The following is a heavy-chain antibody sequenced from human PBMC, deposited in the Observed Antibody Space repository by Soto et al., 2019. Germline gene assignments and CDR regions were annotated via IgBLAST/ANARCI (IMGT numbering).Heavy chain of an antibody. Sequence: SETLSLTCTVSGGSISSGGYYWSWIRQHPGKGLEWIGYIYYSGSTYYNPSLKSRVTISVDTSKNQFSLKLSSVTAADTAVYYCARGGGAARFGENFMDVWGQGTTVTVSS. J-gene: IGHJ6*02. CDR1: GGSISSGGYY. V-gene: IGHV4-31*03. D-gene: IGHD6-6*01. CDR3: ARGGGAARFGENFMDV. CDR2: IYYSGST.